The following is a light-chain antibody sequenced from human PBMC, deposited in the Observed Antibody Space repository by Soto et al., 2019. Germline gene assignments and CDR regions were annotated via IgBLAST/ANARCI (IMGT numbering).Light chain of an antibody. CDR2: LGS. Sequence: DIVMTQSPLSLPVTPGEPASISCRSSQSLLHSNGNHYLDWYLQKPGQSPQLLTYLGSSRASGVPDRFSGRGSGTDFTLNISRVEADDVGVYYCIQALQAPFTFGPGTRVDIK. CDR3: IQALQAPFT. CDR1: QSLLHSNGNHY. V-gene: IGKV2-28*01. J-gene: IGKJ3*01.